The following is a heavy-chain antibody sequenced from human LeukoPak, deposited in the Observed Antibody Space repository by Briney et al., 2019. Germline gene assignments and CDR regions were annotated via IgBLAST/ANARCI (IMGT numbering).Heavy chain of an antibody. CDR1: GGSMMTYY. CDR2: TSHSGST. CDR3: ARVVGRYCSSTSCYIDY. V-gene: IGHV4-59*01. Sequence: SETLSLTCTVSGGSMMTYYWSWIRQPPGKGLEWIGYTSHSGSTNYNPSLKSRVTISEDTSKRQFSLKLRSVTAADTAVYYCARVVGRYCSSTSCYIDYWGQGTLVTVSS. D-gene: IGHD2-2*02. J-gene: IGHJ4*02.